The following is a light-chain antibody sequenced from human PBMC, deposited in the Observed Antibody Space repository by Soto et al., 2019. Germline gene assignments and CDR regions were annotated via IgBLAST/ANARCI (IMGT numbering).Light chain of an antibody. V-gene: IGLV2-23*01. CDR3: GSYACSNWV. J-gene: IGLJ3*02. Sequence: QSALTQPASVSGSPGQSITISCTGTSSDVGSYNLVSWYQQHPGKAPKLMIYEGSKRPSGVSNRFSGSKSGNTASLTISGLQGEDEADYYCGSYACSNWVFGGGTKLTVL. CDR1: SSDVGSYNL. CDR2: EGS.